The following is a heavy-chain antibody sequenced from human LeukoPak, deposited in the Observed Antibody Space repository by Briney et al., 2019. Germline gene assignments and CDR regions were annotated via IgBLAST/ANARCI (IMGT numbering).Heavy chain of an antibody. CDR2: ISGSGGST. J-gene: IGHJ4*02. CDR3: ARNIPVTRWGY. D-gene: IGHD2-21*01. CDR1: RFTVSEYW. V-gene: IGHV3-23*01. Sequence: GGSLRLYCAASRFTVSEYWMSWVGPGPGQGLEWVSAISGSGGSTYYADSVKGRFTISRDNSKNTLYLQMNSPRAEDTAVYYCARNIPVTRWGYWGQGTLVTVSS.